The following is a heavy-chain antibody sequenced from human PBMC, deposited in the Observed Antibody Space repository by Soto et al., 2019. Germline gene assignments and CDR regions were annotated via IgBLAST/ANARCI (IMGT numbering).Heavy chain of an antibody. Sequence: EVQLVESGGGLVQPGRSLRLSCAASGFTFDDYVMHWVRQAPGKGLEWVSGISWNSGSIGYADSVKGRFTISRDNAKNSLYLQMNSLRAEDTALYYCAKVLRGYDSAFDIWGQGTMVTVSS. J-gene: IGHJ3*02. CDR1: GFTFDDYV. D-gene: IGHD5-12*01. CDR3: AKVLRGYDSAFDI. V-gene: IGHV3-9*01. CDR2: ISWNSGSI.